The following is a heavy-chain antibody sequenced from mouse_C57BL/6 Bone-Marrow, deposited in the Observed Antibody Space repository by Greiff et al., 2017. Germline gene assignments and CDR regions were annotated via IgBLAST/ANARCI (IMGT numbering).Heavy chain of an antibody. CDR2: INYDGSST. V-gene: IGHV5-16*01. J-gene: IGHJ3*01. CDR1: GFTFSDYY. CDR3: ARAASIYYGYGFAY. D-gene: IGHD2-2*01. Sequence: EVHLVESEGGLVQPGSSMKLSCTASGFTFSDYYMAWVRQVPEKGLEWVANINYDGSSTYYLDSLQSRFIISRDNAKNILYLQMSSLKSEDTATYYCARAASIYYGYGFAYWGQGTLVTVSA.